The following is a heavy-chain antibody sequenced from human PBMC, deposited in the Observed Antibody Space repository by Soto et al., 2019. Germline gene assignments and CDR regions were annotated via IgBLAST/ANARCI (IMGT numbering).Heavy chain of an antibody. CDR2: IYYSGST. V-gene: IGHV4-31*03. Sequence: SETLSLTCTVSGGSISSGGYYWSWVRQHPGKGLEWIGYIYYSGSTYYNPSLTSRVTISVDTSKNQFSLKLSSVTAADTAVYYCARDPYPDYYDSSGHRGYYGMDVWGQGTTVP. CDR3: ARDPYPDYYDSSGHRGYYGMDV. J-gene: IGHJ6*02. D-gene: IGHD3-22*01. CDR1: GGSISSGGYY.